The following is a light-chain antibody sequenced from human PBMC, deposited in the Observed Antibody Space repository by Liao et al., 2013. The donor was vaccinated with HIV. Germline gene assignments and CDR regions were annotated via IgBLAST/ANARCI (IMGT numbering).Light chain of an antibody. V-gene: IGLV3-21*01. Sequence: SYELTQPPSLSVAPGKTARITCGGNNIGGKSVHWYQQPPGQAPVLVIFYDSDRPSGIPERFSGSSSGTTVTLTISGVQAEDEADYYCQLTDSSGIWVFGGGTKLTVL. J-gene: IGLJ3*02. CDR3: QLTDSSGIWV. CDR1: NIGGKS. CDR2: YDS.